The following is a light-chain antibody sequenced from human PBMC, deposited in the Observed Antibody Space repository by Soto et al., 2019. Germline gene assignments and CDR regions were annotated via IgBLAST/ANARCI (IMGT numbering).Light chain of an antibody. J-gene: IGLJ3*02. CDR3: ETWDSNIHWV. V-gene: IGLV4-60*02. CDR1: SGHSSYI. Sequence: QLVLTQSSSASASLGSSVKLTCTLSSGHSSYIIAWHQQQPGKAPRYLMKLEGSGSYNKGSGVPDRFSGSSSGADRYLTISNPQIEDEADYYCETWDSNIHWVFGGGTKVTVL. CDR2: LEGSGSY.